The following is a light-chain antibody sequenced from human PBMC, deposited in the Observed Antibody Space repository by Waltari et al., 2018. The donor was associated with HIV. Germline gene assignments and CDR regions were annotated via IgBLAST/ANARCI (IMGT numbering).Light chain of an antibody. Sequence: DIQMTQSPSSLSASVGDRVTITCRASQSISSYLNWYQQKPGKAPKLLIYAASSLQSGVPSSFSGSGSGTDFTLTISSLRPEDFATYYCQQSYSTPRPFGQGTKVEIK. V-gene: IGKV1-39*01. CDR1: QSISSY. CDR2: AAS. CDR3: QQSYSTPRP. J-gene: IGKJ1*01.